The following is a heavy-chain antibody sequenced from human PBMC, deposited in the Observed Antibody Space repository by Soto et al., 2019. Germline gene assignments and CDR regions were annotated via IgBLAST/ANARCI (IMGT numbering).Heavy chain of an antibody. CDR2: IYYTGST. Sequence: LSLTCTVSGGSISSYYWGWIRQPPGKGLEWIGSIYYTGSTHYNPALKSRVTISVDTSKNQFSLKLSSVTAADTAVYYCARHPTIAELMVYATHYFDHWGQGTLVTVSS. V-gene: IGHV4-39*01. J-gene: IGHJ4*02. CDR3: ARHPTIAELMVYATHYFDH. CDR1: GGSISSYY. D-gene: IGHD2-8*01.